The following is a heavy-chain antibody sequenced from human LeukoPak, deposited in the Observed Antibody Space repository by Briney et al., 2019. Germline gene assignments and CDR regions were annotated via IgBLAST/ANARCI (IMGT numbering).Heavy chain of an antibody. V-gene: IGHV3-48*03. CDR3: ARRLRRNYFDY. Sequence: PGGSLRLSCAASGFTFSNYEMNWLRQAPGKGLEWVSYINSGGSIIYYTDSVKGRFTISRDDAKNSLYLQMNSLRAEDTAVYYCARRLRRNYFDYWGQGTLVTVSS. CDR2: INSGGSII. D-gene: IGHD4-17*01. J-gene: IGHJ4*02. CDR1: GFTFSNYE.